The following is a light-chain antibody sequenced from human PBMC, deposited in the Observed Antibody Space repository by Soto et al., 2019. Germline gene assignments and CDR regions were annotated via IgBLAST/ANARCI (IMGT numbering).Light chain of an antibody. CDR3: CSYTNNTTLV. V-gene: IGLV2-14*01. CDR2: EVT. CDR1: NSDVGGYNY. J-gene: IGLJ1*01. Sequence: QSALTQPASVSGSPGQSITISCTGTNSDVGGYNYVSWYQQHPGRAPKLMIYEVTNRPSGVSNRFSASKSGNTASLTISGLQAEDEADYYCCSYTNNTTLVFGTGTQLTVL.